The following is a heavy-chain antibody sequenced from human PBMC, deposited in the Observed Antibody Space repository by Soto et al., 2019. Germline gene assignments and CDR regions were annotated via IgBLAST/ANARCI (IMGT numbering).Heavy chain of an antibody. CDR2: ISAYNGNT. D-gene: IGHD2-21*02. CDR1: GYTFTSYG. Sequence: ASVKVSCKASGYTFTSYGISWVRQAPGQGLEWMGWISAYNGNTNYAQKLQGRVTMTTDTSTSTAYMELRSLRSDDTAVYYCAREEIVVGTATPSTGVYYFDYWGQGTLVTVSS. V-gene: IGHV1-18*01. CDR3: AREEIVVGTATPSTGVYYFDY. J-gene: IGHJ4*02.